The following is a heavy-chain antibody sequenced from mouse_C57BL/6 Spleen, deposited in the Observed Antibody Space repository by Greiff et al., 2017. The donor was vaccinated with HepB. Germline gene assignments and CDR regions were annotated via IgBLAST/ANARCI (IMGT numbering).Heavy chain of an antibody. CDR2: INYDGSST. D-gene: IGHD4-1*01. CDR3: ARERGLGFDY. V-gene: IGHV5-16*01. J-gene: IGHJ2*01. CDR1: GFTFSDYY. Sequence: EVKVVESEGGLVQPGSSMKLSCTASGFTFSDYYMAWVRQVPEKGLEWVANINYDGSSTYYLDSLKSRFIISRDNAKNILYLQMSSLKSEDTATYYCARERGLGFDYWGQGTTLTVSS.